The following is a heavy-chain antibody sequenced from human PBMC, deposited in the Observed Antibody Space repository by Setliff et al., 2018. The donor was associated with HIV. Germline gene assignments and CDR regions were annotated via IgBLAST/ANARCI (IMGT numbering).Heavy chain of an antibody. V-gene: IGHV4-59*11. CDR1: AASIRSHY. Sequence: PSETLSLTCTVSAASIRSHYWSWIRQSPGKGLEWIGNFYYTGSTDYNPSFKSRVTISLDKSNNQISLNLSSATAAGTAVYYCARHTVFVRYFDHWGQGMLVTVS. D-gene: IGHD2-2*02. CDR2: FYYTGST. CDR3: ARHTVFVRYFDH. J-gene: IGHJ4*02.